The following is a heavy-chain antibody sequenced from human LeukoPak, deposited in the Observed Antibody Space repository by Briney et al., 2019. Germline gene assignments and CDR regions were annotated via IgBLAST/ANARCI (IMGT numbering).Heavy chain of an antibody. CDR1: GYTLTELS. CDR2: FDPEDGET. D-gene: IGHD2-8*01. CDR3: ATAASHCTNGVCFFLYYFDY. Sequence: ASVKVSCKVSGYTLTELSMHWVRQAPGKGLEWMGGFDPEDGETIYAQKFQGRVTMTEDTSTDTAYMELSSLRSEDTAVYYCATAASHCTNGVCFFLYYFDYWGQGALVTVSS. V-gene: IGHV1-24*01. J-gene: IGHJ4*02.